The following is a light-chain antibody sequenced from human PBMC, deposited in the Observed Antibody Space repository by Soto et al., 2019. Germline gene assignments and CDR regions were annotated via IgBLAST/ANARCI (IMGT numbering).Light chain of an antibody. CDR3: QQRSSWPS. CDR1: QSVSTY. V-gene: IGKV3-11*01. Sequence: IVLTQSPGTLSLSPGERATLSCRASQSVSTYLAWYQQKPGQAPRLLIYDASNRATGIPARFIVSGSGTDFTLTIGSIEPEDFAVYHCQQRSSWPSFGQGTRLEIK. CDR2: DAS. J-gene: IGKJ5*01.